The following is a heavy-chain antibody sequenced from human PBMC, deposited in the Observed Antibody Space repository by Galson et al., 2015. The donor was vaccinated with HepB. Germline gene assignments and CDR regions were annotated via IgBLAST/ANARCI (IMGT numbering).Heavy chain of an antibody. D-gene: IGHD6-13*01. J-gene: IGHJ4*02. Sequence: SLRLSCAASGFTFDDYTMHWVRQAPGKGLEWVSLISWDGGSTYYADSVKGRFTISRDNSKNSLYLQMNSLRTEDTALYYCAKGVAAAGVGFDYWGQGTLVTVSS. V-gene: IGHV3-43*01. CDR3: AKGVAAAGVGFDY. CDR2: ISWDGGST. CDR1: GFTFDDYT.